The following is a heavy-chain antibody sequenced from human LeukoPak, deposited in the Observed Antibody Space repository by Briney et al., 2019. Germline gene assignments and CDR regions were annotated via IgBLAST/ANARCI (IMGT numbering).Heavy chain of an antibody. CDR1: GGSISSYE. CDR3: ATYYFDSSGYYLDY. Sequence: SSETLYLPCTVSGGSISSYEWSWIRQPPGKGLDWIGYIYYSGSTNYNPSLKSRVTISVDTSKNQFSLKLSSVTAADTAVYYCATYYFDSSGYYLDYWGRGTLVTVSS. J-gene: IGHJ4*01. D-gene: IGHD3-22*01. CDR2: IYYSGST. V-gene: IGHV4-59*08.